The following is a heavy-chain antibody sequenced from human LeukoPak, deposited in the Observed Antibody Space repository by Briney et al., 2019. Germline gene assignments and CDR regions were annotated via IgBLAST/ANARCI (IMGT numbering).Heavy chain of an antibody. CDR3: AKPLLEWLAPYGMDV. CDR1: GFTLSSYA. Sequence: GGSLRLSCAASGFTLSSYAMSWVRQAPGKGLEWVSAISGSGGSTYYADSVKGRFTISRDNSKNTLYLQMNSLRAEDTAVYYCAKPLLEWLAPYGMDVWGQGTTVTVSS. CDR2: ISGSGGST. J-gene: IGHJ6*02. D-gene: IGHD3-3*01. V-gene: IGHV3-23*01.